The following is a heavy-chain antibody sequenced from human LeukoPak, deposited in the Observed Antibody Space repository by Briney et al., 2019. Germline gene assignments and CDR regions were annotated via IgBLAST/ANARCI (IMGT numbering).Heavy chain of an antibody. J-gene: IGHJ6*03. CDR2: IKQDGSEK. V-gene: IGHV3-7*01. CDR3: ARESLALRGYSGYEGYMDV. CDR1: GFTFSSYW. D-gene: IGHD5-12*01. Sequence: GGSLRLSCAASGFTFSSYWMSWVRQAPGKGLEWVANIKQDGSEKYYVDSVKGRFTISRDNAKNSLYLQMNSLRAEGTAVYYCARESLALRGYSGYEGYMDVWGKGTTVTVSS.